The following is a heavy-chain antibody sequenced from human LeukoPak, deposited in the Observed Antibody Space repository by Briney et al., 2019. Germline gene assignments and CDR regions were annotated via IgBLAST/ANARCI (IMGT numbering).Heavy chain of an antibody. CDR3: AKDGRAYCGGDCYSGY. V-gene: IGHV3-23*01. J-gene: IGHJ4*02. CDR2: ISGSGGST. D-gene: IGHD2-21*02. CDR1: GFTFSCYA. Sequence: GGSLRLSCAASGFTFSCYAMSWVRQAPGKGLEWVSAISGSGGSTYYADSVKGRFTISRDNSKNTLYLQMNSLRAEDTAVYYCAKDGRAYCGGDCYSGYWGQGTLVTVSS.